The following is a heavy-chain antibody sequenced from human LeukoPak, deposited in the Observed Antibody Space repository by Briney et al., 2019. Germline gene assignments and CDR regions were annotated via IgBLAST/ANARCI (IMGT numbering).Heavy chain of an antibody. CDR2: INPNSGGS. V-gene: IGHV1-2*06. Sequence: ASVKVSCKASGYTFTSYGISWVRQAPGQGLEWVGRINPNSGGSNYAQKFQDRVTMTRDTSISTAYMALNSLRSDDTAVYYCARGSGYGDSPGLHWGQGALVTVSS. J-gene: IGHJ4*02. CDR3: ARGSGYGDSPGLH. CDR1: GYTFTSYG. D-gene: IGHD4-17*01.